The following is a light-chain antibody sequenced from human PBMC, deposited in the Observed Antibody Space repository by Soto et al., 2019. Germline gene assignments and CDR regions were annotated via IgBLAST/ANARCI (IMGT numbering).Light chain of an antibody. CDR2: RNN. CDR1: SSNIGSNY. V-gene: IGLV1-47*01. Sequence: QSVLTQPPSASGTPGQRVTISCSGSSSNIGSNYVYWYQQLPGTASKLLIYRNNQRPSGVPDRFSGSKSGTSASLAISGLRSEDEADYYCAAWDDSLSGYVFGTGIKV. J-gene: IGLJ1*01. CDR3: AAWDDSLSGYV.